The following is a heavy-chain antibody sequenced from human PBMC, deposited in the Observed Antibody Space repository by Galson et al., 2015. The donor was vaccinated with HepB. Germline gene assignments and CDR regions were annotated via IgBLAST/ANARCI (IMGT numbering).Heavy chain of an antibody. CDR2: ISSNGGST. V-gene: IGHV3-64*01. CDR1: GFTFSSYA. Sequence: SLRLSCAASGFTFSSYAMHWVRQASGKGLEYVSAISSNGGSTYYANSVKGRFTISRDNSKNTLYLQMGSLRAEDMAVYYCARGGTRWLHARYYFDYWGQGTLVTVSS. J-gene: IGHJ4*02. CDR3: ARGGTRWLHARYYFDY. D-gene: IGHD5-24*01.